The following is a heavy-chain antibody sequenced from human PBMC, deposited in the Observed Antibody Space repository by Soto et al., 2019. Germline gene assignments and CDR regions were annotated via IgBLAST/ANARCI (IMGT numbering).Heavy chain of an antibody. CDR2: FDPEDGET. J-gene: IGHJ4*02. V-gene: IGHV1-24*01. D-gene: IGHD1-1*01. CDR3: ATDLRYNLDVGTGY. CDR1: GYTLTELS. Sequence: ASVQVSCKVSGYTLTELSMHWVRQAPGKGLEWMGGFDPEDGETIYAQKFQGRVTMTEDTSTDTAYMELSSLRSEDTVVYYCATDLRYNLDVGTGYWGQGTLVTVSS.